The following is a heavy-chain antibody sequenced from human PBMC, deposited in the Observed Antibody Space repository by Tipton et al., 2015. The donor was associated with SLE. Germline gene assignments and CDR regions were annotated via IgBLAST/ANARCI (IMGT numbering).Heavy chain of an antibody. CDR1: GGILRDYA. CDR2: IVPFLGRP. J-gene: IGHJ4*02. V-gene: IGHV1-69*01. D-gene: IGHD2-8*01. Sequence: SGAEVKRPGSSVKVSCKASGGILRDYAISWVRQAPGQGLEWMGGIVPFLGRPNYAQKFQGRVTISADESSTTVYMELSSLRSEDTAVYYCARQDCGTGVCDDDWGQGTLVTVSS. CDR3: ARQDCGTGVCDDD.